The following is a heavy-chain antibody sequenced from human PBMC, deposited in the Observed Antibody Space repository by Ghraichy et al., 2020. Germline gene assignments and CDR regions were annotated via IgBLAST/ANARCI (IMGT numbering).Heavy chain of an antibody. CDR2: ISGSGGST. CDR3: AKDRGWDVAAAGTAEYFQH. Sequence: GGSLRLSCADSGFTFSSYAMSWVRQAPGKGLEWVSAISGSGGSTYYADSVKGRFTISRDNSKNTLYLQMNSLRAEDTAVYYCAKDRGWDVAAAGTAEYFQHWGQGTLVTVSS. J-gene: IGHJ1*01. CDR1: GFTFSSYA. D-gene: IGHD6-13*01. V-gene: IGHV3-23*01.